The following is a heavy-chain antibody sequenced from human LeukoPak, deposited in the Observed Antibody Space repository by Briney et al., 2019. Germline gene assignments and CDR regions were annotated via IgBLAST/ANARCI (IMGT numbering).Heavy chain of an antibody. J-gene: IGHJ4*02. CDR2: IYYSEST. Sequence: SETLSLTCTVSADSISSSTYYWGWIPQPPGKRLVWIGSIYYSESTYYHPSLKSRVTISSDTSKNQFSLKLSSVTAADTAVYYCARHQKLRVRATTYFDYWGQGILVTVSS. CDR1: ADSISSSTYY. D-gene: IGHD1-26*01. V-gene: IGHV4-39*01. CDR3: ARHQKLRVRATTYFDY.